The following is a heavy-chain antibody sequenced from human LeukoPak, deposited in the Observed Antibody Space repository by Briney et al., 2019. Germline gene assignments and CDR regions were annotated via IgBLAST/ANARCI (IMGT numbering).Heavy chain of an antibody. D-gene: IGHD3-9*01. CDR2: ISGSGGST. J-gene: IGHJ4*02. CDR1: GFTVSSNY. CDR3: AKITGSVLRYFDWSFDY. V-gene: IGHV3-23*01. Sequence: GGSVRLSCAASGFTVSSNYMSWVRQAPGKGLEWVSAISGSGGSTYYADSVKGRFTISRDNSKNTLYLQMNSLRAEDTAVYYCAKITGSVLRYFDWSFDYWGQGTLVTVSS.